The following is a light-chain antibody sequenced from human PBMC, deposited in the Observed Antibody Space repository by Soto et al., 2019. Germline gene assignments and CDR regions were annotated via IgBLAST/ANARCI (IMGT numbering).Light chain of an antibody. Sequence: EIVLTQSPGTLSLSPGERATLSCRASQSIHRNYFAWYQHKPGQAPRLPIYETSSRATGTPDRFTGSGSVTDYTLTISSLEPEDFAVYYCQQYGLSPYSFGQGTKVDIK. J-gene: IGKJ2*03. V-gene: IGKV3-20*01. CDR3: QQYGLSPYS. CDR1: QSIHRNY. CDR2: ETS.